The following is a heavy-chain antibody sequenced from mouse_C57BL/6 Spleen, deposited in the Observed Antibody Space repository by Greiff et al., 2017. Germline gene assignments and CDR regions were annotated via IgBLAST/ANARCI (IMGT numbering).Heavy chain of an antibody. V-gene: IGHV14-4*01. J-gene: IGHJ2*01. CDR3: TTGFTVVASDY. Sequence: VQLQQSGAELVRPGASVKLSCTASGFNIKDDYMHWVKQRPEQGLEWIGWIDPENGDTEYASKFQGKATITADTSSNTAYLQLSSLTSEDTAVDYYTTGFTVVASDYWGQGTTLTVSS. CDR2: IDPENGDT. D-gene: IGHD1-1*01. CDR1: GFNIKDDY.